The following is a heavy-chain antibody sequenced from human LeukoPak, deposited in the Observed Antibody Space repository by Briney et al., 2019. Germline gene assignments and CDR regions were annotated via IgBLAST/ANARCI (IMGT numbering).Heavy chain of an antibody. J-gene: IGHJ5*02. CDR2: IYYSGST. Sequence: SETLSLTCTVSGGSISSYYWGWIRQPPGKGLEWIGYIYYSGSTNYNPSLKSRVTISVDTSKNQFSLKLSSVTAADTAVYYCARSWGYCSGGSCYNWFDPWGQGTLVTVSS. D-gene: IGHD2-15*01. CDR3: ARSWGYCSGGSCYNWFDP. CDR1: GGSISSYY. V-gene: IGHV4-59*01.